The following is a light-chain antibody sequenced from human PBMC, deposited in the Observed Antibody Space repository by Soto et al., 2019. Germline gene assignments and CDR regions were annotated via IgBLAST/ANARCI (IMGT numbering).Light chain of an antibody. CDR3: MLGTRWPNT. CDR1: QSLLYRDGNTY. CDR2: KVS. V-gene: IGKV2-30*01. Sequence: DVVMTQAPLSLPVTLGQPASISCRSSQSLLYRDGNTYLNWFHQRPGQPPRRLIYKVSNRDSGVPDRFSGSGADTDFTLKISRVEAEDVGVYYCMLGTRWPNTFGRGTRLEIK. J-gene: IGKJ2*01.